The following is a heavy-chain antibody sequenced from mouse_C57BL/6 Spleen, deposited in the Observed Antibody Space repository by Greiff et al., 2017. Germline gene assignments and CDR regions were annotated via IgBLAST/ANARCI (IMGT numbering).Heavy chain of an antibody. J-gene: IGHJ3*01. V-gene: IGHV5-9-1*02. CDR3: TRDPELLSSSPFAY. CDR1: GFTFSSYA. Sequence: EVKLVESGEGLVKPGGSLKLSCAASGFTFSSYAMSWVRQTPEKRLEWVAYISSGGDYIYYADTVKGRFTISRDNARNTLYLQMSSLKSEDTAMYYCTRDPELLSSSPFAYWGQGTLVTVSA. D-gene: IGHD1-1*01. CDR2: ISSGGDYI.